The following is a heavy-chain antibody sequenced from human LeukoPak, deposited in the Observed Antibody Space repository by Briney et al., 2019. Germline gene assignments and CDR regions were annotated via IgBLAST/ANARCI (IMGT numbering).Heavy chain of an antibody. CDR3: ERAPNGDYFNWFDP. J-gene: IGHJ5*02. V-gene: IGHV4-59*01. D-gene: IGHD4-17*01. Sequence: SETLSLTCNVSGRSLSSYYWSWIRQPPGKGLEWVGYIYYSGSTNYNPSLKSRVTISVDTSKNQFSLKLSSVTAADTAVYYCERAPNGDYFNWFDPWGQGTLVTVSS. CDR2: IYYSGST. CDR1: GRSLSSYY.